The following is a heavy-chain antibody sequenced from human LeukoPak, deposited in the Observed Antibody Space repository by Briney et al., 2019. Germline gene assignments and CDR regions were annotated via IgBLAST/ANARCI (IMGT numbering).Heavy chain of an antibody. CDR3: ARIVVVPAAKGTVDY. CDR1: GGSISSGGYY. Sequence: PSQTLSLTCTVSGGSISSGGYYWSWIRQHPGKGLEWIGYIYYSGSTYHNPSLKSRVTISVDTSKNQFSLKLSSVTAADTAVYYCARIVVVPAAKGTVDYWGQGTLVTVSS. V-gene: IGHV4-31*03. D-gene: IGHD2-2*01. CDR2: IYYSGST. J-gene: IGHJ4*02.